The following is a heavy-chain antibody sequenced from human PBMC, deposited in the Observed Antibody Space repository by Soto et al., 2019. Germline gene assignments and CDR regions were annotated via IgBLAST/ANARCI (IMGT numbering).Heavy chain of an antibody. Sequence: EVQLVESGGDLVQPGRSLRLSCAASGFNFDDYAMHWVRQAPGKGLEWVSGISWNSGSIGYADSVKGRFTISRDNAKNSLYPPMNRPGAEDTALYYRSKGIWELSYYFYYWGQGTLVTVSS. CDR2: ISWNSGSI. CDR3: SKGIWELSYYFYY. J-gene: IGHJ4*02. D-gene: IGHD3-16*02. CDR1: GFNFDDYA. V-gene: IGHV3-9*01.